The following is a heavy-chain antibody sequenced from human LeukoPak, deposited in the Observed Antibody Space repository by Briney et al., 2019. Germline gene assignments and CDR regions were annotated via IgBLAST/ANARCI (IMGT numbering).Heavy chain of an antibody. J-gene: IGHJ5*02. V-gene: IGHV3-15*01. Sequence: GGSLGLSCAASGFTFSSYAMSWVRQAPGKGLEWVGRIKRKSDGGTTDYAAPVKGRFTISRDDSKNTLYLQMNSLKTEDTAVYYCTSGAMLVSWGQGTLVTVSS. CDR2: IKRKSDGGTT. D-gene: IGHD3-22*01. CDR3: TSGAMLVS. CDR1: GFTFSSYA.